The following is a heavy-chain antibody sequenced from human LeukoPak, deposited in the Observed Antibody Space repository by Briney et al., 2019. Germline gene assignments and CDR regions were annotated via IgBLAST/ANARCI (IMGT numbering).Heavy chain of an antibody. V-gene: IGHV1-8*01. CDR2: MNPNSGNT. CDR1: GYTFTSYD. J-gene: IGHJ4*02. CDR3: ARMYYDSRGYYFDY. D-gene: IGHD3-22*01. Sequence: GASVKVSCKASGYTFTSYDINWVRQATGQGLEWMGWMNPNSGNTGYAQKFQGRVTMTRNTSISTAYMELSSLRSEDTAVYYCARMYYDSRGYYFDYWGQGTLVTVSS.